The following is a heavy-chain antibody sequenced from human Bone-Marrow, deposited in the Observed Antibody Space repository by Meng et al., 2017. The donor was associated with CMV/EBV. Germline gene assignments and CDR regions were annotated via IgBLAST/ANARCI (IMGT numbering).Heavy chain of an antibody. D-gene: IGHD3-3*01. Sequence: GESLKISCVGSGFSFSSYWMSWGRQAPGKGLEWVATIKPDGSEVHYVDSVKGRFTISRDNAKNSLYLQMNSLRAEDTAVYYCARDANTIFGARYYYGMDVWGQGTTVTVSS. J-gene: IGHJ6*02. CDR1: GFSFSSYW. CDR2: IKPDGSEV. CDR3: ARDANTIFGARYYYGMDV. V-gene: IGHV3-7*01.